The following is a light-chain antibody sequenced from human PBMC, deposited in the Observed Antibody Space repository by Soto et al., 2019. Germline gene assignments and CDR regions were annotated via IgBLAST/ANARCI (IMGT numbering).Light chain of an antibody. CDR2: DDN. V-gene: IGLV1-51*01. CDR3: GSWDSSPSAYV. J-gene: IGLJ1*01. CDR1: SSNIGGNS. Sequence: HSVLAQPPSVAAAPGQKVTISCSGSSSNIGGNSVSWYQQLPGTAPKLLIYDDNKRPSGIPDRFSGSKSGTSATLGITGFQTGDEADYYCGSWDSSPSAYVFGTGTKAIVL.